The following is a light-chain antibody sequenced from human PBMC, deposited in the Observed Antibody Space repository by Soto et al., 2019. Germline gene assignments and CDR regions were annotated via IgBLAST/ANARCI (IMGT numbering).Light chain of an antibody. V-gene: IGKV3-15*01. CDR2: RAS. Sequence: EIVMTQSPATLSVSPGERATLSCRASQSISINLAWYQQKPGRAPRLLIYRASTRAPGVPARFSGSGSGTDFTLTISSLQSEDFAVYYCQHYNNWPPINFGGGTKVEL. CDR3: QHYNNWPPIN. J-gene: IGKJ4*01. CDR1: QSISIN.